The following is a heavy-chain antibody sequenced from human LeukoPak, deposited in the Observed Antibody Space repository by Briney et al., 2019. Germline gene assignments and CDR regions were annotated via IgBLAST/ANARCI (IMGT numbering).Heavy chain of an antibody. CDR1: GGSISSSSYY. D-gene: IGHD3-9*01. CDR3: ARVNPYYDILTGYFDY. V-gene: IGHV4-39*07. J-gene: IGHJ4*02. Sequence: SETLSLTCTVSGGSISSSSYYWGCIRQPPGKGLEWIGSIYYSGSTYYNPSLKSRVTISVDTSKNQFSLKLSSVTAADTAVYYCARVNPYYDILTGYFDYWGQGTLVTVSS. CDR2: IYYSGST.